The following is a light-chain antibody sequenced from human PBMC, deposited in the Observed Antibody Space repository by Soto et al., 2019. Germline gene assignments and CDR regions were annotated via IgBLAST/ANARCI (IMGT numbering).Light chain of an antibody. CDR1: QSLLHSNGYTY. CDR2: LGS. J-gene: IGKJ4*01. Sequence: DIVMTQSPLSLPVTPGEPASISCRSSQSLLHSNGYTYLDWYLQKPGQSPQLLIHLGSNRASGVPDRFSGSGSGTDFTLKISRVEAEDVGVYYCVQALQTLTFGGGTKVEI. V-gene: IGKV2-28*01. CDR3: VQALQTLT.